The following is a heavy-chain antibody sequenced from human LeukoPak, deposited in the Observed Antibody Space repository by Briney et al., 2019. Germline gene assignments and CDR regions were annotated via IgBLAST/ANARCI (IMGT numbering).Heavy chain of an antibody. D-gene: IGHD2-2*01. J-gene: IGHJ4*02. V-gene: IGHV1-2*02. Sequence: ASVKVSCKASGYTFTGYYLHWVRQAPGQGLEWMGWINPNSGATNSAQKFQGRVTVTRDTSSSTAYMDLGSLRSDDTAVYYCASCSSTSCYSPAFDYWGQGTLVTVSS. CDR1: GYTFTGYY. CDR2: INPNSGAT. CDR3: ASCSSTSCYSPAFDY.